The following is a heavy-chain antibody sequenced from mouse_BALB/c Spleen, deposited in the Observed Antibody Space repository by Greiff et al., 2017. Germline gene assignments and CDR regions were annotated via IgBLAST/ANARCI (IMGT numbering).Heavy chain of an antibody. CDR2: IRNKANGYTT. J-gene: IGHJ2*01. CDR3: ARDIHDEGVFDY. V-gene: IGHV7-3*02. Sequence: EVMLVESGGGLVQPGGSLRLSCATSGFTFTDYYMSWVRQPPGKALEWLGFIRNKANGYTTEYSASVKGRFTISRDTSQSILYLQMNTLRAEDSATYYCARDIHDEGVFDYWGQGTTLTVSS. CDR1: GFTFTDYY. D-gene: IGHD2-12*01.